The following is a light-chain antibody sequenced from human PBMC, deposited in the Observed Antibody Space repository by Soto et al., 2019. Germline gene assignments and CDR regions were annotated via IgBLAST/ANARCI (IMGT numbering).Light chain of an antibody. CDR1: SSNIGSNT. CDR3: ATWDDSLNGWV. CDR2: SNN. Sequence: QSALIQPPSASGTPGQRVTIFCSGSSSNIGSNTVNWYQQLPGLAPKLLIYSNNQRPSGVPDRFSGSKSGTSASLAISGLQSEDEADYYCATWDDSLNGWVFGGGTKLTVL. J-gene: IGLJ3*02. V-gene: IGLV1-44*01.